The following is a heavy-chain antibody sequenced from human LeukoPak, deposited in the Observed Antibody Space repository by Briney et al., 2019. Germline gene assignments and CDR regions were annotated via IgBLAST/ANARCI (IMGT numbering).Heavy chain of an antibody. V-gene: IGHV3-48*01. Sequence: GGSLRLSCAASGFTFSSYSMNWVRQAPGKGLEWVSYISSSSSTIYYADSVKGRFTISRDNAKNSLYLQMNSLRAEDTAVYYCAKDGDTYYYDSRPAGFFDYWGQGTLVTVSS. J-gene: IGHJ4*02. CDR2: ISSSSSTI. CDR3: AKDGDTYYYDSRPAGFFDY. D-gene: IGHD3-22*01. CDR1: GFTFSSYS.